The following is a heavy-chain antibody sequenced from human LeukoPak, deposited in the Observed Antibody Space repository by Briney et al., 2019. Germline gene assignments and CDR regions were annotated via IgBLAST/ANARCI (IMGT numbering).Heavy chain of an antibody. CDR3: ATAEYCSGGSCYSLDY. V-gene: IGHV1-24*01. CDR1: GYTLTELS. Sequence: GASVKVSCKVSGYTLTELSMHWMRQAPGKGLEWMGGFDPEDGETIYAQKFQGRVTMTEDTSTDTAYMELSSLRSEDTAVYYCATAEYCSGGSCYSLDYWGQGTLVTVSS. CDR2: FDPEDGET. J-gene: IGHJ4*02. D-gene: IGHD2-15*01.